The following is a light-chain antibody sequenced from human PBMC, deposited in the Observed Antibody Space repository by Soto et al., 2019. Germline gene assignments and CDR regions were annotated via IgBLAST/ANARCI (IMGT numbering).Light chain of an antibody. Sequence: QSALTQPASVSGSPGQSITISCTGTSSDVGAYDYVSWYQQHPGTAPKLIIYDVSHRPSGVSDRFSGSKSGNTASLTISGLQAEDEADYYCGAYTSNSAHVFGTGTKLTVL. J-gene: IGLJ1*01. V-gene: IGLV2-14*03. CDR1: SSDVGAYDY. CDR3: GAYTSNSAHV. CDR2: DVS.